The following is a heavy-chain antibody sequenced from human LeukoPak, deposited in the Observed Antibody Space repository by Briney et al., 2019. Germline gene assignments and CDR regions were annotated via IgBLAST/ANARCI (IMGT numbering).Heavy chain of an antibody. V-gene: IGHV3-7*05. CDR1: GFTFSGSW. Sequence: GGSLRLSCAASGFTFSGSWMDWVRQAPGKGLEWVAIIKPDGTDKYYVDSVKGRFTVSKDNAKNLLYLQMNSLRAEGTAMYYCARNRGGGSGYSDYWGQGTLVTVSS. D-gene: IGHD3-22*01. CDR2: IKPDGTDK. CDR3: ARNRGGGSGYSDY. J-gene: IGHJ4*02.